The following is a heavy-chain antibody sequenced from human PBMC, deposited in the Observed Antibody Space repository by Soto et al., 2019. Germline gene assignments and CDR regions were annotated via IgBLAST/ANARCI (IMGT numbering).Heavy chain of an antibody. CDR1: GGSIRHSSFY. D-gene: IGHD3-3*01. CDR2: IHYSGTT. Sequence: KPSETLSLTCTVSGGSIRHSSFYWGWLRQPPGKGLDWIGTIHYSGTTYYNPSLKSRVTISVDTSKNQFSLKLSSVTAADTAMYYCARLWSGYLDWFDPWGQGTLVTVSS. V-gene: IGHV4-39*01. J-gene: IGHJ5*02. CDR3: ARLWSGYLDWFDP.